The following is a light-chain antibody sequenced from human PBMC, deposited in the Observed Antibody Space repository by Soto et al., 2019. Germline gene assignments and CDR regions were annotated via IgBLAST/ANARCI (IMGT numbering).Light chain of an antibody. CDR1: QSVSNN. V-gene: IGKV3-15*01. Sequence: IVMTQSPATLSVSPGERATLSCRASQSVSNNLAWYQQKPGQAPRLLIYDASTRATGIPARFSGTWSRTEYALTLCALRSDGYAVSDCQHFGSDPFPIAFEEGTNV. CDR2: DAS. J-gene: IGKJ4*02. CDR3: QHFGSDPFPIA.